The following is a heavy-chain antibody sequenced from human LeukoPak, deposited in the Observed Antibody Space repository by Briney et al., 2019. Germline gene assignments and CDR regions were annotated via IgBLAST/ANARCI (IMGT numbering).Heavy chain of an antibody. V-gene: IGHV1-2*02. Sequence: ASVTVSCKASGYTFTGYYMHWVRQAPGQGLEWMGWINPNSGGTNYAQKFQGRVTMTRDTSISTAYMELSRLRSDDTAVYYCARDLWFGESSPDYWGQGTLVTVSS. D-gene: IGHD3-10*01. CDR1: GYTFTGYY. CDR2: INPNSGGT. CDR3: ARDLWFGESSPDY. J-gene: IGHJ4*02.